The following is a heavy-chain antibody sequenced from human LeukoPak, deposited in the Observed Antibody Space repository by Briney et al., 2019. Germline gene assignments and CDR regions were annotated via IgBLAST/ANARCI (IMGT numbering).Heavy chain of an antibody. CDR3: AKDFGPAAGTDWFDP. D-gene: IGHD6-13*01. V-gene: IGHV3-30*02. Sequence: GGSLRLSCAASGFTFSSYGMHWVRQAPGKGLEWVAFIRYDGSNKYYADSVKGRFTISRGNSKNTLYLQMNSLRAEDTAVYYCAKDFGPAAGTDWFDPWGQGTLVTVSS. CDR2: IRYDGSNK. CDR1: GFTFSSYG. J-gene: IGHJ5*02.